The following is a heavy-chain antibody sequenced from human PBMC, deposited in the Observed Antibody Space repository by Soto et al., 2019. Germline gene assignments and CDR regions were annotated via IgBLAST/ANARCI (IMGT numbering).Heavy chain of an antibody. CDR2: IGTAGDT. V-gene: IGHV3-13*01. CDR3: ARVGLQIAVAGTKYYYYYYMDV. Sequence: GGSLRLSCTASGFTFSSYDMHWVRQATGKGLEWVSAIGTAGDTYYPGSVKGRFTISRENAKNSLYLQMNSLRAGDTAVYYCARVGLQIAVAGTKYYYYYYMDVWGKGTTVTVSS. J-gene: IGHJ6*03. CDR1: GFTFSSYD. D-gene: IGHD6-19*01.